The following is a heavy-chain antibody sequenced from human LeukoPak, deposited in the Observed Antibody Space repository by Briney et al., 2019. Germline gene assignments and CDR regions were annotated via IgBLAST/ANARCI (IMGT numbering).Heavy chain of an antibody. D-gene: IGHD1-26*01. Sequence: PGASVKVSCKTSGYTFTGYYFHWVRQAPGQGLEWMGWINPKSGGTNYVQKFQGRVTMTRDMSTSTDYMELSSLRSEDTAIYYCARDNSVGDNAWWFDPWGQGTLVTVSS. CDR3: ARDNSVGDNAWWFDP. V-gene: IGHV1-2*02. J-gene: IGHJ5*02. CDR1: GYTFTGYY. CDR2: INPKSGGT.